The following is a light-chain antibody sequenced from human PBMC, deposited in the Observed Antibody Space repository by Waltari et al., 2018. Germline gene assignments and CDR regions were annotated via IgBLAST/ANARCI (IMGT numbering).Light chain of an antibody. Sequence: QSALTQPPSASGSPGQSVTISCTGTSSDVGGYNYVTWYQQQPGKVPKRLIYEVTKRPSGVPDRFSGSRSGNTASLTVSGLQPEDEADYYCSSYAGSSSVFGGGTKLTV. CDR1: SSDVGGYNY. J-gene: IGLJ2*01. CDR3: SSYAGSSSV. V-gene: IGLV2-8*01. CDR2: EVT.